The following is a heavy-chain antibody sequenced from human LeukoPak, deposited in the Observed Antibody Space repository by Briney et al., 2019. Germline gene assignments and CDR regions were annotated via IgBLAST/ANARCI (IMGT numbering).Heavy chain of an antibody. Sequence: GGSLRLSCAASGFTFSSYAMHGVRQAPGKGLEWVAVISYDGSNKYYADSVKGRFTISRDNSKNTLYLQMNSLRAEDTAVYYCARDLKNYYYDISGCLGYWGQGTLVTVSP. J-gene: IGHJ4*02. D-gene: IGHD3-22*01. CDR3: ARDLKNYYYDISGCLGY. V-gene: IGHV3-30-3*01. CDR1: GFTFSSYA. CDR2: ISYDGSNK.